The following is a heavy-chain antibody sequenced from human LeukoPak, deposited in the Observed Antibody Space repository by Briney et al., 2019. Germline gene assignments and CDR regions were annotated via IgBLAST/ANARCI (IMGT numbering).Heavy chain of an antibody. V-gene: IGHV3-30*03. D-gene: IGHD3-10*01. Sequence: PGGSLRLSCAVSGFTFSSNGMHWVRQAPGKGLEWVALISYDGSNKNYADSVKGRFTISRDNSKNTLFLNMNSLRADDTAVYFCAYFGESRSSWGQGTLVTVSS. J-gene: IGHJ5*02. CDR3: AYFGESRSS. CDR1: GFTFSSNG. CDR2: ISYDGSNK.